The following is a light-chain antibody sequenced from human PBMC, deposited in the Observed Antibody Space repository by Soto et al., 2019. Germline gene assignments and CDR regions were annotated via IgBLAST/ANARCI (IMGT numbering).Light chain of an antibody. Sequence: DIQMTQSPSTLSASVGDRVTITCRASQSIGSFLAWYQQKPGKTPKLLIYKASILEGGVPSRFSGGGSTTDFTLTISRQQPDDFATYYCQHYESYWTFGQGTKVDMK. V-gene: IGKV1-5*03. CDR2: KAS. CDR1: QSIGSF. J-gene: IGKJ1*01. CDR3: QHYESYWT.